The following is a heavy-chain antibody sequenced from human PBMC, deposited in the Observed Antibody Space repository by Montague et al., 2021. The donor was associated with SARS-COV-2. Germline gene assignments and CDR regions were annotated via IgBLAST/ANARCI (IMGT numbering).Heavy chain of an antibody. D-gene: IGHD2-2*01. CDR2: INHSGGV. Sequence: SETLSLTCTVHRGSFSGYYWTWIRQPPGKGLEWIGEINHSGGVNYSPFLKSRVTISVDTSKNHFSLKLRSVTAADTAIYYCSRVYCSSSTCYRSIHYWGQGTLVTVSS. CDR1: RGSFSGYY. CDR3: SRVYCSSSTCYRSIHY. V-gene: IGHV4-34*01. J-gene: IGHJ4*02.